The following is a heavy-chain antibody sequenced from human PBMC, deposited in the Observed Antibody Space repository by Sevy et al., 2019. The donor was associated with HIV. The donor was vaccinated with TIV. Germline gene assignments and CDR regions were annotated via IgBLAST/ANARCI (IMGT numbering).Heavy chain of an antibody. V-gene: IGHV3-21*01. D-gene: IGHD3-22*01. Sequence: GGSLRLSCAASGFTFSSYSMNWVRQAPGKGLEWVSSISSSSSYIYYADSVKGRFTISRDNAMNSLYLQMNSLRAEDTAVYYCARVGRGGYYYSFDYWGQGTLVTVSS. CDR1: GFTFSSYS. CDR2: ISSSSSYI. CDR3: ARVGRGGYYYSFDY. J-gene: IGHJ4*02.